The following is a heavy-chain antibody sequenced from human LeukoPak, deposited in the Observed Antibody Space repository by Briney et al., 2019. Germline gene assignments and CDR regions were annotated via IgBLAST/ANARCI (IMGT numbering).Heavy chain of an antibody. V-gene: IGHV4-59*08. Sequence: SETLSLTCTVSGGSISSYYWSWIRQPPGKGLEWIGYIYYSRSTNYNPSLKSRVTISVDTSKNQFSLKLSSVTAADTAVYYCARHGVFSASDYWGQGTLVTVSS. J-gene: IGHJ4*02. CDR3: ARHGVFSASDY. CDR1: GGSISSYY. D-gene: IGHD3-3*01. CDR2: IYYSRST.